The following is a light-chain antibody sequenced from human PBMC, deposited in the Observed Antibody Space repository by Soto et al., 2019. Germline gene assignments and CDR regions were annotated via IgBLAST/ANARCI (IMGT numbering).Light chain of an antibody. CDR1: QRFGAN. CDR2: GVS. J-gene: IGKJ1*01. V-gene: IGKV3-15*01. CDR3: HHYSDWRS. Sequence: EIVMTQSPATLSVSPGDRATLSCRASQRFGANLAWYQQKPGQAPRLLIFGVSTRPAGIPGRFSGTGSGTEFNLTISSVQSEDFAVYYCHHYSDWRSFGQGTKVEIK.